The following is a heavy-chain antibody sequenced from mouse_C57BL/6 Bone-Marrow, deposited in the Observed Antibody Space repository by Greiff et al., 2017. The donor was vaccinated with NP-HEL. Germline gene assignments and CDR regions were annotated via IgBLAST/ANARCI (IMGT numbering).Heavy chain of an antibody. CDR3: ARGILGYFDY. CDR2: INYDGSST. CDR1: GFTFSDYY. Sequence: EVKVVESEGGLVQPGSSMKLSCTASGFTFSDYYMAWVRQVPEKGLEWVANINYDGSSTYYLDSLKSRFIISRDNAKNILYLQMSSLKSEDTATYYCARGILGYFDYWGQGTTLTVSS. V-gene: IGHV5-16*01. D-gene: IGHD4-1*01. J-gene: IGHJ2*01.